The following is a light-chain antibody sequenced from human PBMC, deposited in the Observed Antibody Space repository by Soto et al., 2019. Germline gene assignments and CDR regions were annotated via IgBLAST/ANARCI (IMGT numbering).Light chain of an antibody. V-gene: IGKV1-27*01. CDR2: AAS. CDR1: QGISND. CDR3: QNYNSAPLT. J-gene: IGKJ1*01. Sequence: DIQMTQSPSSLSASIGDRVTISCRASQGISNDLAWYQQKPGKVPYLLIYAASTSHSGVPSRFRGSGSGTDFTLAISSLQPEDVATYYCQNYNSAPLTFGQGTKVDIK.